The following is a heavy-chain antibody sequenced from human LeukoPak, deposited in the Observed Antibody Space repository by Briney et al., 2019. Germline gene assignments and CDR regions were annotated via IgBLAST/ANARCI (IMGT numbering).Heavy chain of an antibody. J-gene: IGHJ4*02. D-gene: IGHD5-12*01. CDR1: GFTFSSYS. CDR3: ARSRGGYSHYFDY. V-gene: IGHV3-21*01. CDR2: ISSSSSYI. Sequence: PGGSLRLSCAASGFTFSSYSMNWVRQAPGKGLEWVSSISSSSSYIYYADSVEGRFTISRDNAKNSLYLQMNSLRAEDTAVYYCARSRGGYSHYFDYWAREPWSPSPQ.